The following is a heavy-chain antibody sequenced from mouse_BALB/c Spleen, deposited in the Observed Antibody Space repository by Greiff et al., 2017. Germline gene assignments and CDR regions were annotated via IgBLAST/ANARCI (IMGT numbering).Heavy chain of an antibody. Sequence: DVKLQESGPGLVKPSQSLSLTCSVTGYSITSGYYWNWIRQFPGNKLEWMGYISYDGSNNYNPSLKNRISITRDTSKNQFFLKLNSVTTEDTATYYCAREGGRYFDVWGAGTTVTVSS. CDR1: GYSITSGYY. J-gene: IGHJ1*01. CDR3: AREGGRYFDV. V-gene: IGHV3-6*02. CDR2: ISYDGSN.